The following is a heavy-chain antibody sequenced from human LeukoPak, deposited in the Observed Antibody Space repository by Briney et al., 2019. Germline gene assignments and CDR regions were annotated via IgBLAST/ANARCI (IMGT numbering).Heavy chain of an antibody. J-gene: IGHJ4*02. Sequence: PGGSLRLSCAASGFTFSSYAMHWVRQAPGEGLGWGAVISYDGSNKYYADSVKGRFTISRDNSKNTLYLQMNSLRAEDTAVYYCARDQRARRIDYWGQGTLVTVSS. V-gene: IGHV3-30*04. CDR3: ARDQRARRIDY. CDR1: GFTFSSYA. CDR2: ISYDGSNK.